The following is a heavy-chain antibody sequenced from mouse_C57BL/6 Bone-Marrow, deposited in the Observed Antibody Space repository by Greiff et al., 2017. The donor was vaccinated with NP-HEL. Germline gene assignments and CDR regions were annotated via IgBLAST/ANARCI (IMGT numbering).Heavy chain of an antibody. J-gene: IGHJ4*01. Sequence: EVKLQESGPGLVKPSQSLSLTCSVTGYSITSGYYWNWIRQFPGNKLEWMGYISYDGSNNYNPSLKNRISITRDTSKNQFFLKLNSVTTEDTATYYCARRGIVATQGDYWGQGTSVTVSS. CDR2: ISYDGSN. V-gene: IGHV3-6*01. D-gene: IGHD1-1*01. CDR3: ARRGIVATQGDY. CDR1: GYSITSGYY.